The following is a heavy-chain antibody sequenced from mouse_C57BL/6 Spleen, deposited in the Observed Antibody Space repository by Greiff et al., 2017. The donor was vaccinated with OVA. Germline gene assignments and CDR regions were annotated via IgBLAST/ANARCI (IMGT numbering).Heavy chain of an antibody. V-gene: IGHV6-3*01. CDR3: TVDTTVAARDY. D-gene: IGHD1-1*01. Sequence: EVQGVESGGGLVQPGGSMKLSCVASGFTFSNYWMNWVRQSPEKGLEWVAQIRLKSDNYATHYAESVKGRFTISRDDSKSSVYLQMNNLRAEDTGIYYCTVDTTVAARDYWGQGTTLTVSS. J-gene: IGHJ2*01. CDR1: GFTFSNYW. CDR2: IRLKSDNYAT.